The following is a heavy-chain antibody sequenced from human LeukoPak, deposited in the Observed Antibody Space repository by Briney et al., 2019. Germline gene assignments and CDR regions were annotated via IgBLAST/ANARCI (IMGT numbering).Heavy chain of an antibody. CDR2: IQPDGSEQ. CDR1: GFTFSSKW. CDR3: ASQSYARFDP. V-gene: IGHV3-7*01. D-gene: IGHD3-16*01. J-gene: IGHJ5*02. Sequence: GGSLRLSCVASGFTFSSKWMSWVRQAPGKGLEWVGNIQPDGSEQYPVDSVKGRFTISRDNARNSLFLQMNSLRVEDTGVYYCASQSYARFDPWGQGTLVTVSS.